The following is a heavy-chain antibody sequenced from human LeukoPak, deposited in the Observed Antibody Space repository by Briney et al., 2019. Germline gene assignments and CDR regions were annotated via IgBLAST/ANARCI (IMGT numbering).Heavy chain of an antibody. J-gene: IGHJ3*02. CDR2: RYYSGST. CDR3: ARGGTPYVAKGAFDI. D-gene: IGHD5-12*01. Sequence: KPSETLSLTCTVSGGSISNYYWSWIRQPPGKGLEWTGYRYYSGSTNYNPSLISRVTISVDTSRNQFSLKLTSVTAADTAVYYCARGGTPYVAKGAFDIWGQGTMVTVSS. V-gene: IGHV4-59*01. CDR1: GGSISNYY.